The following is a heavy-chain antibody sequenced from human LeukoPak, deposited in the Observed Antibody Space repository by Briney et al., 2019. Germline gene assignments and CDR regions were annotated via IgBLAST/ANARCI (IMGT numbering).Heavy chain of an antibody. CDR1: GYTFSSHG. V-gene: IGHV1-18*01. CDR3: ASRGYCSGGSCYPSPSCFDY. CDR2: ISGYNGNT. D-gene: IGHD2-15*01. Sequence: ASVKVSCKAPGYTFSSHGINWVRQAPGQGLEWMGWISGYNGNTNYAHKVQGRVTMTTDTSTSTAYMELSSLRSEDTAVYYCASRGYCSGGSCYPSPSCFDYWGQGTLVTVSS. J-gene: IGHJ4*02.